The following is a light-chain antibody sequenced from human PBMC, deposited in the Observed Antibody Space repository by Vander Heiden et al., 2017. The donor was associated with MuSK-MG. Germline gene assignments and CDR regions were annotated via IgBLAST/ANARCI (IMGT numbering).Light chain of an antibody. V-gene: IGKV1-5*03. Sequence: DIQMTQSPSTLSTSVGDRVTITCRASQSINSWLAWYQQKPGNAPKVLIYKASSLESGVPSRFSGSGSGTEFTLTISRLQPDDFATYYCQQYHSYPLTFGGGTKVEIK. CDR2: KAS. J-gene: IGKJ4*01. CDR3: QQYHSYPLT. CDR1: QSINSW.